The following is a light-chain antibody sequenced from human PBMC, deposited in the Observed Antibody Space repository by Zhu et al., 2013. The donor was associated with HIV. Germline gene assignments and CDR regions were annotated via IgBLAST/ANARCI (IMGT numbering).Light chain of an antibody. CDR3: VNFT. CDR1: QSVSSSY. J-gene: IGKJ1*01. V-gene: IGKV3-20*01. Sequence: EIVLTQSPGTLSLSPGERATLSCRASQSVSSSYLAWYQQKPGQAPRLLIYGASSRATGIPDRFSGSGSGTDFTLTISRLEPEDFSRRRLVNFTF. CDR2: GAS.